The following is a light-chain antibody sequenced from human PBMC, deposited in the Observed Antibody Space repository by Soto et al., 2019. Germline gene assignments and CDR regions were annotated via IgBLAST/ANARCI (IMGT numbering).Light chain of an antibody. CDR3: QQYNSYSPRYT. CDR2: KAS. CDR1: QSIISW. J-gene: IGKJ2*01. Sequence: DIQMTQSPSTLSASVGDRVTITCRASQSIISWLAWYQQKPVKAPKLLIYKASSLESGVTSRFSGSGSGTEFTLTISSLQPDDFATYSCQQYNSYSPRYTFGQGTKLEIK. V-gene: IGKV1-5*03.